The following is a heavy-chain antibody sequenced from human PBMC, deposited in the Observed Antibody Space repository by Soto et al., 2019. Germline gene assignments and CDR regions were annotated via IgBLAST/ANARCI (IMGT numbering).Heavy chain of an antibody. CDR2: IYPGDSET. CDR3: ARKYYYGAGTLDY. CDR1: GYTFTNYL. Sequence: PGESLNLSCKGSGYTFTNYLIGWVRQMPGKGLEWMGIIYPGDSETRYSPSLQCQVTXSAEKSVSTAYLQWSSLKASDSGMYYCARKYYYGAGTLDYWGQGTLVTVSS. J-gene: IGHJ4*02. D-gene: IGHD3-10*01. V-gene: IGHV5-51*01.